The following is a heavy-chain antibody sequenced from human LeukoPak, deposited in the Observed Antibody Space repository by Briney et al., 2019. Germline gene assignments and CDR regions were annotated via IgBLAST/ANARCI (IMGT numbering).Heavy chain of an antibody. V-gene: IGHV7-4-1*02. D-gene: IGHD3-10*01. CDR1: GYTFTSYA. CDR2: INTNTWNP. J-gene: IGHJ4*02. Sequence: GPVKVSCKASGYTFTSYAMNWVRQAPGQGLEWMGWINTNTWNPTYAQGFTGRFVFSLDTSVSTAYLQISSLKAEDTAVYYCARDAYGSGSPHALDDYWGQGTLVTVSS. CDR3: ARDAYGSGSPHALDDY.